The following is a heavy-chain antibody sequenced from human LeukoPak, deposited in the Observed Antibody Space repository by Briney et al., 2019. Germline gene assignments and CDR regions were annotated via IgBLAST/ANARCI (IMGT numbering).Heavy chain of an antibody. Sequence: ASVKVSCKASGYTFTSYYMYWVRQASGQGLEWMGIINPSGGSTSYAQKFQGRVTMTRDTSTSTVYMELSSLRSEDTAVYYCARDLYYYDSSGYYSAFDIWGQGTMVTVSS. V-gene: IGHV1-46*01. CDR1: GYTFTSYY. D-gene: IGHD3-22*01. CDR2: INPSGGST. CDR3: ARDLYYYDSSGYYSAFDI. J-gene: IGHJ3*02.